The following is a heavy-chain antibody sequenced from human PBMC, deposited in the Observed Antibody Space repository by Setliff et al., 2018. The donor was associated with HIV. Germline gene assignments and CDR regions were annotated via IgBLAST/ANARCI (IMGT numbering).Heavy chain of an antibody. CDR1: GWSFSGYY. CDR3: ARGRWFGEGPTNYYYYYMDV. J-gene: IGHJ6*03. Sequence: PSETLSLTCAVYGWSFSGYYWSWIRQPPGKGLEWIGEINHSGSTNYNPSLKSRVTISVDTSKNQFSLKRSSVTAADTAVYYCARGRWFGEGPTNYYYYYMDVWGKGTTVTVSS. D-gene: IGHD3-10*01. CDR2: INHSGST. V-gene: IGHV4-34*01.